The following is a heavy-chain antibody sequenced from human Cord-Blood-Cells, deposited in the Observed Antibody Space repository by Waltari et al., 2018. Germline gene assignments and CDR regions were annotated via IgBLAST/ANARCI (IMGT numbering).Heavy chain of an antibody. CDR2: IYTSGST. CDR3: ARRIAAAGTIYYCGMDV. J-gene: IGHJ6*02. V-gene: IGHV4-61*09. Sequence: QVQLQESGPGLVKPSQTLSLTCTVSGGSISSGSYYWSWIRQPAGKGLEWLGYIYTSGSTNHNPSSKSRVPSSGEPVKDQFARELRPVTAADTAVYYCARRIAAAGTIYYCGMDVWGQGTTVTVSS. CDR1: GGSISSGSYY. D-gene: IGHD6-13*01.